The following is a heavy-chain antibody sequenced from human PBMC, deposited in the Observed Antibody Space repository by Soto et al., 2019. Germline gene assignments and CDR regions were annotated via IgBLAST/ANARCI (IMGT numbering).Heavy chain of an antibody. CDR3: AKGGRQWLVTSDFNY. CDR2: VSHDGRNT. V-gene: IGHV3-30*18. CDR1: GFTFSDYA. D-gene: IGHD6-19*01. Sequence: VQLVESGGGVVQPGRSLRLSCAASGFTFSDYAMHWVRQAPGKGLEWVAVVSHDGRNTHYADSVKGRFTISRDSSKNTAPLEMTSLRAEDTAVYSCAKGGRQWLVTSDFNYWGQGALVTVSS. J-gene: IGHJ4*02.